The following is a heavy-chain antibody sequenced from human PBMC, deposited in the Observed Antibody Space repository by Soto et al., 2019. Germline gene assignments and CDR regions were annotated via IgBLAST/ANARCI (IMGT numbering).Heavy chain of an antibody. V-gene: IGHV4-59*08. CDR2: IYYSGST. Sequence: SETLSLTCTVSGGSISSYYWIWIRQPPGKGLEWIGYIYYSGSTNYNPSLKSRVTISVDTSKNQFSLKLSSVTAADTAVYYCARGSDDILTGYYYFDYWGQGTLVTVSS. J-gene: IGHJ4*02. CDR1: GGSISSYY. D-gene: IGHD3-9*01. CDR3: ARGSDDILTGYYYFDY.